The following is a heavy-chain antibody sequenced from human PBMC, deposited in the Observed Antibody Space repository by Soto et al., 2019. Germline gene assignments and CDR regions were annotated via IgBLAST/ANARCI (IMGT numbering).Heavy chain of an antibody. D-gene: IGHD2-21*02. CDR2: IYSGGDT. CDR3: ARSAYCGADCSSGFDY. Sequence: PGGALRLSWAAAGFTFSNVLLSWGRPAPGEGLEWVSIIYSGGDTYYTDSVKGRFTISRDNVKNTLYLQMNNLRAEDTAVYYCARSAYCGADCSSGFDYWGQGILVTVSS. CDR1: GFTFSNVL. J-gene: IGHJ4*02. V-gene: IGHV3-66*01.